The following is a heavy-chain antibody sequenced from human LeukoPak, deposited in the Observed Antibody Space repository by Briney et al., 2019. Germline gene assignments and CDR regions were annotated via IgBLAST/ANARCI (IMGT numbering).Heavy chain of an antibody. J-gene: IGHJ5*02. Sequence: ASVKVSCKASGYTFTGYYMHWVRQAPGQGPEWMGRINPNSGGTNYAQKFQGRVTMTRDTSISTAYMELSRLRSDDTAVYYCARSILGGLERWFDPWGQGTLVTVSS. D-gene: IGHD3-16*01. V-gene: IGHV1-2*06. CDR2: INPNSGGT. CDR1: GYTFTGYY. CDR3: ARSILGGLERWFDP.